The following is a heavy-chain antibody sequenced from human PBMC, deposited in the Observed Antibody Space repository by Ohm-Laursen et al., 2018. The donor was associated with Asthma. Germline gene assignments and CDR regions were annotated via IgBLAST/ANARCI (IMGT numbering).Heavy chain of an antibody. CDR3: ARELVQGYGMDV. D-gene: IGHD3-10*01. J-gene: IGHJ6*02. CDR1: GYTFTSYA. CDR2: INTNTGNP. V-gene: IGHV7-4-1*02. Sequence: SVKVSCKASGYTFTSYALNWVRQAPGQGLEWMGWINTNTGNPTYAQAFTGRLVFSLDTSVSTAYLQITSLKAEDSAVYYCARELVQGYGMDVWGQGTTVTVSS.